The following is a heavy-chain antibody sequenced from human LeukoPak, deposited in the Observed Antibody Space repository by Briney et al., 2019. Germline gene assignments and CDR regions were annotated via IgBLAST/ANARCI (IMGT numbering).Heavy chain of an antibody. J-gene: IGHJ4*02. CDR3: ASEMTTVTKDDY. V-gene: IGHV4-34*01. CDR1: GGSFSGYY. Sequence: SETLSLTCAVYGGSFSGYYWSWIRQPPGKGLEWIGEINHSGSTNYNPSLKSRVTISVDTSKNQFSLKLSSVTAADTAVYYCASEMTTVTKDDYWGQGTLVTVSS. D-gene: IGHD4-17*01. CDR2: INHSGST.